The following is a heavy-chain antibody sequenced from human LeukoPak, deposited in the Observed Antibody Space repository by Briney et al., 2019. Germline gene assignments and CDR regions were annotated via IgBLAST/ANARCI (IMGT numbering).Heavy chain of an antibody. J-gene: IGHJ3*02. V-gene: IGHV3-30*18. D-gene: IGHD2-8*01. Sequence: GGSLRLSCAASGFSFSSYGIHWVRQAPGKGLEWVAVISYDGNHKYYADSVKGRFTISRDNSKNTLYLQMNSLRVEDTAVYYCAKQLMVQVNVFDMWGQGTMVTVSS. CDR2: ISYDGNHK. CDR3: AKQLMVQVNVFDM. CDR1: GFSFSSYG.